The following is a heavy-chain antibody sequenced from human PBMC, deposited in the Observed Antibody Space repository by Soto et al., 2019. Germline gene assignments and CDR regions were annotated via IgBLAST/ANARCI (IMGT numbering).Heavy chain of an antibody. J-gene: IGHJ5*02. CDR3: ARDHYCSGGSCYSKGFAP. CDR2: IIPIFGTA. Sequence: QVQLVQSGAEVKKPGSSVKVSCKASGGTFSSYAISWVRQAPGQGLEWMGGIIPIFGTANYAQKFQGRVTITAAESTSTAFMGLSSLRSEDTAVYYWARDHYCSGGSCYSKGFAPWGQGTLVTVSS. V-gene: IGHV1-69*01. D-gene: IGHD2-15*01. CDR1: GGTFSSYA.